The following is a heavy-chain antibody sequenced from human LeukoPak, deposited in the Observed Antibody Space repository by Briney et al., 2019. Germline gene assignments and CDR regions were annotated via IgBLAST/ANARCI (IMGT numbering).Heavy chain of an antibody. D-gene: IGHD1-26*01. J-gene: IGHJ4*02. Sequence: ASVKVSCKASGYTFTGYYMHWVRQAPGQGLEWMGWINPNSGGTNYAQKFQGRVTMTRDTSISTAYMELSRLRSDDTAVYYCARESVVGAQFDYWGQGTLVTVSS. CDR1: GYTFTGYY. CDR2: INPNSGGT. V-gene: IGHV1-2*02. CDR3: ARESVVGAQFDY.